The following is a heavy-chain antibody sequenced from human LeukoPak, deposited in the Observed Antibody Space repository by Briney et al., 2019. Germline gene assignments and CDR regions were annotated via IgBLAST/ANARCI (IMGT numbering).Heavy chain of an antibody. CDR1: GFTFSSYG. V-gene: IGHV3-30*18. CDR3: AKDRSSGDFDY. CDR2: ISYDGSNK. D-gene: IGHD6-25*01. Sequence: GRSLRVSCAASGFTFSSYGMHWVRQAPGKGLEWVAVISYDGSNKYYADSVKGRFTISRDNSKNTLYLQMNSLRAEDTAVYYCAKDRSSGDFDYWGQGTLVTVSS. J-gene: IGHJ4*02.